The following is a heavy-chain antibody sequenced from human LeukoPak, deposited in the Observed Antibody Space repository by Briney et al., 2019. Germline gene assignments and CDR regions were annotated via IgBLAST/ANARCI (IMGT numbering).Heavy chain of an antibody. D-gene: IGHD6-13*01. CDR1: GFTFNNYG. V-gene: IGHV3-30*03. J-gene: IGHJ4*02. CDR3: ARARFIAAAGRGGLDY. Sequence: GGSLRLSCAASGFTFNNYGMHWVRQAPGKGLEWVAVISYDGSTEYYADSVKGRFTISRDNSKNTLYLQMNSLRAEDTAVYYCARARFIAAAGRGGLDYWGQGTLVTVSS. CDR2: ISYDGSTE.